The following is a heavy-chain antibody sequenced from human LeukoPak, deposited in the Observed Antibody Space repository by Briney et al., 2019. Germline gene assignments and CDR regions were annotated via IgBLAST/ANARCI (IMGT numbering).Heavy chain of an antibody. CDR2: ISGSGGST. D-gene: IGHD3-3*01. Sequence: GGSLRLSCAASGFTFSSYAMSWVRQAPGKGLEWVSAISGSGGSTYYADYVKGRFTISRDNSKNTLYLQMNSLRAEDTAVYYCAKDFSPRFFGVLDYWGQGTLVTVSS. CDR1: GFTFSSYA. J-gene: IGHJ4*02. V-gene: IGHV3-23*01. CDR3: AKDFSPRFFGVLDY.